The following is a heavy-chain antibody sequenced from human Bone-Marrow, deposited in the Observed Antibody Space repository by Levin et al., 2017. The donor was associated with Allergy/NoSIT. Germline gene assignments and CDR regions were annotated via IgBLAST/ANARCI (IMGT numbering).Heavy chain of an antibody. CDR1: GGSIGSSVHF. Sequence: SETLSLTCTVSGGSIGSSVHFWGWVRQPPGTGLEWIGSIFYSGSTYYNPSLESRITISVDTSKNQFSLTLKSVTAADTAVYYCARDGRSSSPGWFDPWGQGTLVTVSS. CDR2: IFYSGST. V-gene: IGHV4-39*07. CDR3: ARDGRSSSPGWFDP. J-gene: IGHJ5*02. D-gene: IGHD2-15*01.